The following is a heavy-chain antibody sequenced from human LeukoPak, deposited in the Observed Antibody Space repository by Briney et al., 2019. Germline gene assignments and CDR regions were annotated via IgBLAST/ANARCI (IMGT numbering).Heavy chain of an antibody. CDR2: IYYSGST. CDR3: AREVAAAGTYYYYYMDV. Sequence: SETLSLTCTVSGGSISSSSYYWGWIRQPPGKGLEWIGSIYYSGSTYYNPSLKSRVMISVDTSKNQFSLKLSSVTAADTAVYYCAREVAAAGTYYYYYMDVWGKGTTVTVSS. D-gene: IGHD6-13*01. J-gene: IGHJ6*03. CDR1: GGSISSSSYY. V-gene: IGHV4-39*07.